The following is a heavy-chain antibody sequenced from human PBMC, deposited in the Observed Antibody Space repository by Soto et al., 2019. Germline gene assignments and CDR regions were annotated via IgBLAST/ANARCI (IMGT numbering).Heavy chain of an antibody. CDR3: ARLVWAAGNDGMDV. V-gene: IGHV4-39*01. J-gene: IGHJ6*02. Sequence: SETLCLTCTVSGGSIISSSYYWGWIRQPPGKGLEWIGSIYYSGSTYYNPSLKSRVTISVDTSKNQFSLKLSSVTAADTAVYYCARLVWAAGNDGMDVWGQGTTVT. CDR2: IYYSGST. D-gene: IGHD6-13*01. CDR1: GGSIISSSYY.